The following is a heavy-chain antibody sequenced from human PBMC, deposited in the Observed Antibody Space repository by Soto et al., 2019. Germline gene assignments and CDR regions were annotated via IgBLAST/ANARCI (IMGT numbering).Heavy chain of an antibody. CDR2: INQDGSKK. J-gene: IGHJ5*02. V-gene: IGHV3-7*01. Sequence: PGGSLRLSCEASGFTFSSYWMSWVRQAPGKGLEWVAIINQDGSKKYYVDSVKGRFTISRDNAKNTLYLQMNSLRAEDTAVYYCAKDGAAADLNWFAPWGQGTLVTVSS. CDR3: AKDGAAADLNWFAP. D-gene: IGHD6-13*01. CDR1: GFTFSSYW.